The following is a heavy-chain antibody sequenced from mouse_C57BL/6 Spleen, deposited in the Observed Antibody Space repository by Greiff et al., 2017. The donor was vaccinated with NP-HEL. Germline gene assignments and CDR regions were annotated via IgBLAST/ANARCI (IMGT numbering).Heavy chain of an antibody. CDR3: AREERITYFDY. V-gene: IGHV1-80*01. CDR2: IYPGDGDT. J-gene: IGHJ2*01. Sequence: QVQLQQSGAELVKPGASVKISCKASGYAFSSYWMNWVKQRPGKGLEWIGQIYPGDGDTNYNGKFKGKATLTADKSSSTAYMQLSSLTSEDSAVYFWAREERITYFDYWGQGTTLTVSS. CDR1: GYAFSSYW. D-gene: IGHD2-4*01.